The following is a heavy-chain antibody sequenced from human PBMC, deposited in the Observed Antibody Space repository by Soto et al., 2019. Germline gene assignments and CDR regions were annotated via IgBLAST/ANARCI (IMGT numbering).Heavy chain of an antibody. V-gene: IGHV5-51*01. D-gene: IGHD6-19*01. CDR2: IYPDDSDT. Sequence: EVQLVQSGAEVKKPGESLKISCKGFGYSFASYWIAWVRQMPGKGLEWMGIIYPDDSDTRYSPSSQGQVTISADKSLSTAYLQWSSLKASDTAMYYCARRENTGWNIRYFDHWGRGTLVTVSS. J-gene: IGHJ2*01. CDR1: GYSFASYW. CDR3: ARRENTGWNIRYFDH.